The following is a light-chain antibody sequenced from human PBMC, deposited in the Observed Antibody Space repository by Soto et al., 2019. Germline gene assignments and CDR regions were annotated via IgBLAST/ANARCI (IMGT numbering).Light chain of an antibody. CDR3: QQYNRYSYT. V-gene: IGKV1-5*03. CDR1: QSISSW. CDR2: KAS. J-gene: IGKJ2*01. Sequence: DIQMTQSPSTLSASVGDRVTITCRASQSISSWLAWYQQKPGKAPKLLIYKASSLESGVPSRFSGSGSGTEFTLTISSLQPDDFASDCCQQYNRYSYTFGQGTKLEIK.